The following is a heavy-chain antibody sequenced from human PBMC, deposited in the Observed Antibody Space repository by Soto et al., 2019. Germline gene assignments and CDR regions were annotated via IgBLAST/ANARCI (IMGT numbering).Heavy chain of an antibody. D-gene: IGHD2-15*01. V-gene: IGHV3-33*01. Sequence: QVQLVESGGGVVQPGRSLRLSCAASGFTFRSYGMHWVRQAPVKGLEWVAVLWYDESRRYYADSVKGRFTISRDISQNTLYLQLSDLRAEDTAVYYCARDICSGGFCLDYWGPGTLVTVSS. CDR3: ARDICSGGFCLDY. J-gene: IGHJ4*02. CDR2: LWYDESRR. CDR1: GFTFRSYG.